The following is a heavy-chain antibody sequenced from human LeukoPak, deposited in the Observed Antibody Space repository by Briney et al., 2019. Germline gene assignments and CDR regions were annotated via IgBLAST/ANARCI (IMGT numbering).Heavy chain of an antibody. D-gene: IGHD5-24*01. CDR2: IKQEGSEK. J-gene: IGHJ4*02. CDR3: ARHRHMATMPPGGY. Sequence: PGGSLRLSCAASGFTFSSYWMSWVRQAPGKGREWVANIKQEGSEKYYVDSVKGRFTISRDNAKNSLYLQMNNLRAEDTAVYYCARHRHMATMPPGGYWGQGTLVTVSP. CDR1: GFTFSSYW. V-gene: IGHV3-7*01.